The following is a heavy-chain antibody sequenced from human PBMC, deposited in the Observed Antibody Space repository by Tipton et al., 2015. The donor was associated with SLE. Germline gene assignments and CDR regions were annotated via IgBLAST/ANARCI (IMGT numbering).Heavy chain of an antibody. V-gene: IGHV4-59*01. Sequence: LRLSCTVSGGSISSYYWSWIRQPPGKGLEWIGYIYYGGSTNYNPSLKSRVTISVDTSKNQLSLKLSSVTDADTAVYYCARGAGIMHFWGQGTLVTVSS. CDR1: GGSISSYY. D-gene: IGHD3-16*01. CDR2: IYYGGST. J-gene: IGHJ4*02. CDR3: ARGAGIMHF.